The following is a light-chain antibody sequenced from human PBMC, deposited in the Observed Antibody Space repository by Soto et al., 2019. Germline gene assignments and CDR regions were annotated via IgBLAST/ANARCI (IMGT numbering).Light chain of an antibody. CDR1: QSVHNNY. CDR2: AAS. CDR3: QQYGSSSWT. V-gene: IGKV3-20*01. Sequence: EIVLTQSPGTLSLSPGVRATLSCRASQSVHNNYLAWYQQKPGQAPRLLIYAASGRATGIPARFSGSGSGTDFTLTISRLEPEDFAVYYCQQYGSSSWTFGQGTKVDIK. J-gene: IGKJ1*01.